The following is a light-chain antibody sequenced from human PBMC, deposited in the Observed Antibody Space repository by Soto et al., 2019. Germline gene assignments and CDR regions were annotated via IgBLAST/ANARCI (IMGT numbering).Light chain of an antibody. Sequence: QSVLTQPPSVSGAPGQRVTISCTGSSSNIGAGYDVHWYLQLPGTAPKLLVYGDTNRPSGVPDRFSGSKSGTSASLAITGLQAEDEADYYCQSYDSSLSGVIFGGGT. CDR2: GDT. CDR1: SSNIGAGYD. CDR3: QSYDSSLSGVI. J-gene: IGLJ2*01. V-gene: IGLV1-40*01.